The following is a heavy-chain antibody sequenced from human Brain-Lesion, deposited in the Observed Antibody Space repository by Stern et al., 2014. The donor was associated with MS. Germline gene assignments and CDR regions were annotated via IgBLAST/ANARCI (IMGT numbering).Heavy chain of an antibody. CDR1: GGSISSGGYY. J-gene: IGHJ6*02. CDR2: IFNSGST. V-gene: IGHV4-61*02. CDR3: ARGRVVPGFQYYATDV. Sequence: VQLQQSGPGLVKPSQTLSLSCTVSGGSISSGGYYWSWIRQPAGKGLEWIGRIFNSGSTSYNPSLKSRVTISIDPSKNHFPLRLNSMTAADTAVYYCARGRVVPGFQYYATDVWGQGTTVIVSS. D-gene: IGHD2-2*01.